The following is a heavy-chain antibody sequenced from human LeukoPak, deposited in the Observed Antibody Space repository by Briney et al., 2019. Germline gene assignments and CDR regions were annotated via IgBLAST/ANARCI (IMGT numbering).Heavy chain of an antibody. D-gene: IGHD4-11*01. J-gene: IGHJ4*02. Sequence: ASVKVSCKASGYTFTSYGISWVRQAPGQGLEWMGIINPSGGSTSYAQKFQGRVTMTRDTSTSTVYMELSSLRSEDTAVYYCARPRLRQYYFDYWGQGTLVTVSS. CDR1: GYTFTSYG. CDR2: INPSGGST. CDR3: ARPRLRQYYFDY. V-gene: IGHV1-46*01.